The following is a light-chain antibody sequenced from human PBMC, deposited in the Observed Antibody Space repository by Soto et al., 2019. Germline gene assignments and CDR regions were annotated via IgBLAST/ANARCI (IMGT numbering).Light chain of an antibody. V-gene: IGKV3-20*01. CDR2: GPS. J-gene: IGKJ2*01. Sequence: EIVLTQSPGTLSLSPGERATLSCRASQSVRNNYVAWYQQKPGQAPTLLIYGPSIRAAGIPDRFSGGGSGTDFTLAISRLESEDFAMYYCQQYVSPPYTFGQGTRLEIK. CDR3: QQYVSPPYT. CDR1: QSVRNNY.